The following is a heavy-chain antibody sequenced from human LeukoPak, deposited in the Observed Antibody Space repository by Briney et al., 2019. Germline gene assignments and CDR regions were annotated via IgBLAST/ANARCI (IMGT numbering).Heavy chain of an antibody. CDR1: GGSFSGYY. Sequence: PSETLSLTCAVYGGSFSGYYWSWIRQPPGKGLEWIGEINHSGSTNYNPSLKSRVTISVDTSKNQFSLKLSSVTAADTAVYCCARGRLGSGRGYWGQGTLVTVSS. V-gene: IGHV4-34*01. J-gene: IGHJ4*02. D-gene: IGHD6-19*01. CDR2: INHSGST. CDR3: ARGRLGSGRGY.